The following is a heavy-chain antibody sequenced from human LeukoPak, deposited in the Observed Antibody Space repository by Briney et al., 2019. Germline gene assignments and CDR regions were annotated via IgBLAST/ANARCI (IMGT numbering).Heavy chain of an antibody. D-gene: IGHD6-19*01. CDR2: IYSGGSK. V-gene: IGHV3-66*01. J-gene: IGHJ4*02. CDR3: AREGYSSGWYARYCDY. CDR1: GFTVSSYY. Sequence: GGSLRLSCAVSGFTVSSYYMSWVRQAPGKGLEWVSVIYSGGSKDYADTVKGRFSISRDNSKNTLYLQMNSLRAEDTAVYYCAREGYSSGWYARYCDYWGQGTLVTVSS.